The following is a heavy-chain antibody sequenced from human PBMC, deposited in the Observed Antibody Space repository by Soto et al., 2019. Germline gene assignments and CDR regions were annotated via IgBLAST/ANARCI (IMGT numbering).Heavy chain of an antibody. Sequence: PGGSLRLSCAASGFTFSSYGMHWVRQAPGKGLEWVAVISYDGSNKYYADSVKGRFTISRDNSKNTLYLQMNSLRAEDTAVYYCTRDGTIGSSPVFPPLNYGTDVWGQGTTVTVSS. CDR3: TRDGTIGSSPVFPPLNYGTDV. J-gene: IGHJ6*02. CDR1: GFTFSSYG. CDR2: ISYDGSNK. D-gene: IGHD6-6*01. V-gene: IGHV3-30*03.